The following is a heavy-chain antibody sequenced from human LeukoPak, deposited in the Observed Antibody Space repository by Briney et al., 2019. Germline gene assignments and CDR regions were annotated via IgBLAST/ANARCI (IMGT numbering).Heavy chain of an antibody. D-gene: IGHD6-13*01. V-gene: IGHV1-2*02. CDR3: ASLFVAAADVDAFDI. Sequence: ASVKVSCKASGYTFTGYYMHWVRQAPGQGLEWMGWSNPNSGGTNYAQKFQGRVTMARDTSISTAYMELSRLRSDDAAVYYCASLFVAAADVDAFDIWAKGQWSPSLQ. CDR2: SNPNSGGT. J-gene: IGHJ3*02. CDR1: GYTFTGYY.